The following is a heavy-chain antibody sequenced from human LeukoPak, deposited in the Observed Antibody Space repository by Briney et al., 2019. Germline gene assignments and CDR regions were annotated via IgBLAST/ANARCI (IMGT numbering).Heavy chain of an antibody. Sequence: SETLSLTCTVSGGSVSSGFTYWSWIRQPPGKGLEWIGYIFYSGNTNYNPSLKSRITISVDTPKNQFSLKLGSVTAADTAVYYCARGRVVVTAILDYWGQGTLVTVSS. D-gene: IGHD2-21*02. CDR1: GGSVSSGFTY. CDR3: ARGRVVVTAILDY. V-gene: IGHV4-61*01. J-gene: IGHJ4*02. CDR2: IFYSGNT.